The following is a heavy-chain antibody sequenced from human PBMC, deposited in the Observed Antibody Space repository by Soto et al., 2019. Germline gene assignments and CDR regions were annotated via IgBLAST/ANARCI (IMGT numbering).Heavy chain of an antibody. CDR2: IYYSGST. CDR3: ARVGAGNHWNSVIDY. V-gene: IGHV4-31*03. CDR1: GGSISSGGYY. J-gene: IGHJ4*02. Sequence: QVQLQESGPGLVKPSQTLSLTCTVSGGSISSGGYYWSWIRQHPGKGLEWIGYIYYSGSTYYNPSLKSRVTISVDTSKNQFSLKLSSVTAADTAVYYCARVGAGNHWNSVIDYWGQGTLVTVSS. D-gene: IGHD1-7*01.